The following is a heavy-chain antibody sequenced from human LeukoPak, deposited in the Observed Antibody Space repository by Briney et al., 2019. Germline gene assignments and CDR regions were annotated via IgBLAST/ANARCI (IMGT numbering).Heavy chain of an antibody. V-gene: IGHV3-48*04. Sequence: GGSLRLSCAASGFTFSSYGMHWVRQAPGKGLEWVSYISSSGSTIYYADSVKGRFTISRDNAKNSLYLQMNSLRAEDAAVYYCAELGITMIGGVWGKGTTVTISS. CDR3: AELGITMIGGV. CDR2: ISSSGSTI. D-gene: IGHD3-10*02. J-gene: IGHJ6*04. CDR1: GFTFSSYG.